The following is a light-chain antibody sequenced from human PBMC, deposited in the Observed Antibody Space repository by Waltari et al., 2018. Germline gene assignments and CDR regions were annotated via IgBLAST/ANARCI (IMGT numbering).Light chain of an antibody. V-gene: IGKV3-20*01. CDR3: QHYVSLPVT. CDR2: DAS. J-gene: IGKJ1*01. CDR1: QSVSRT. Sequence: SCRASQSVSRTLAWYQQKPGQAPRLLIYDASSRATGIPDRFSGSGSGTYFSLTITRLEPEDFAVYYCQHYVSLPVTFGQGTKVEIK.